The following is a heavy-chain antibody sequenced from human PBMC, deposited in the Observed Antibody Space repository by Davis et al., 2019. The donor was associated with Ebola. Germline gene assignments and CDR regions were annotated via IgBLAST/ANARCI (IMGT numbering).Heavy chain of an antibody. J-gene: IGHJ6*02. Sequence: GESLKISCAASGFTFSSYAMHWVRQAPGKGLEWVAVISYDGSNKYYADSVKGRFTISRDNSKNTVHLQMNSLRAEDTAVYYCAKGLVVHSIYYGLDVWGQGTTVTVSS. CDR2: ISYDGSNK. CDR1: GFTFSSYA. CDR3: AKGLVVHSIYYGLDV. D-gene: IGHD2-15*01. V-gene: IGHV3-30-3*01.